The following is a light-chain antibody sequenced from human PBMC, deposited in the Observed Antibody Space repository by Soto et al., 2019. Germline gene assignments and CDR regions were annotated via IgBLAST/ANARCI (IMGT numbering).Light chain of an antibody. Sequence: EIVLTQSPGTLSLSLGERATLSCRASQSVSSSYLAWYQQKPGQAPRLLIYGASSRATGIPDRFSGSGSGTDFTLTISRLEPDDFAVYYCQQYGSSPNTFGQGTKLEIK. CDR1: QSVSSSY. CDR3: QQYGSSPNT. CDR2: GAS. V-gene: IGKV3-20*01. J-gene: IGKJ2*01.